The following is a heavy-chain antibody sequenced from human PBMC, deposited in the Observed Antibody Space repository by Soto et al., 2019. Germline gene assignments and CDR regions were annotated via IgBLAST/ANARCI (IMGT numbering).Heavy chain of an antibody. CDR2: ISGRGGST. J-gene: IGHJ4*02. D-gene: IGHD2-2*01. V-gene: IGHV3-23*01. Sequence: EVQLLESGGGLVQPGGSLRLSCAASGFTFSSYAMSWVRQAPGKGLEWVSAISGRGGSTYYADSVKGRFTISRDNSKNTLYLQMNSLRAEDTAVYYCAKVIVVVPAAMGYFDYWGQGTLVTVSS. CDR1: GFTFSSYA. CDR3: AKVIVVVPAAMGYFDY.